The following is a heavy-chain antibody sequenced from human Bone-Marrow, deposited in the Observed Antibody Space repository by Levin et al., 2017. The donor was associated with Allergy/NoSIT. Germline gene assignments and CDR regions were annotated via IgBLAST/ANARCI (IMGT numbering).Heavy chain of an antibody. CDR2: ITSLSSYI. CDR1: GFTFSTYN. V-gene: IGHV3-21*06. CDR3: AGGGGGVVVPTAVFAY. D-gene: IGHD2-2*01. J-gene: IGHJ4*02. Sequence: GESLKISCAASGFTFSTYNMHWVRQAPGKGLEWVSSITSLSSYIYYADSVKGRFTISRDNAKNSLFLQMNTLRAEDTPVYYCAGGGGGVVVPTAVFAYWGLGTLVTVSS.